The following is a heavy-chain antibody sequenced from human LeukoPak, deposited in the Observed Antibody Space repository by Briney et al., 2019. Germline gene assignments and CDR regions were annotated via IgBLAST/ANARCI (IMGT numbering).Heavy chain of an antibody. D-gene: IGHD6-19*01. Sequence: SETLSLTCTVSGGSISSYYWSWIRQSAGKGLEWIGRIYTSGSTNYNPSLKSRVTMSVDTSKNQFSLKLSSVTAADTAVYYCARFSLGIAVAGTGEAFDIWGQGTMVTVSS. CDR3: ARFSLGIAVAGTGEAFDI. CDR2: IYTSGST. V-gene: IGHV4-4*07. CDR1: GGSISSYY. J-gene: IGHJ3*02.